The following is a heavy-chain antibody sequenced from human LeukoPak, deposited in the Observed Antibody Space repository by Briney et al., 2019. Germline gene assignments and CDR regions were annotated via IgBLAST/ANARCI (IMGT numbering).Heavy chain of an antibody. D-gene: IGHD3-16*01. J-gene: IGHJ5*02. CDR3: ARLHASRAEEFDP. V-gene: IGHV4-59*01. Sequence: SETLSLTCTVSGASISSYYWSWIRQPLGKGLEWIGYIYYSGSTNYNPSLKSRVIISLDTSKNQFSLKLTSVTAADTAVYYCARLHASRAEEFDPWGQGTLVTVSS. CDR1: GASISSYY. CDR2: IYYSGST.